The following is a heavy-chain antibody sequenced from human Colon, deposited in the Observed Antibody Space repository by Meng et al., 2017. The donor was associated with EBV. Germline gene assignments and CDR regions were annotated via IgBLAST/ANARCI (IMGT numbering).Heavy chain of an antibody. Sequence: LQVLGPGLGKPSQTLSLTCTVSGGSINSGDYYWSWIRQPPGKGLEWIGYIYYTGSTYYNPSLKSRVTISMDTSKNQFSLRLSSVTAADTAVYYCARNYYFDYWGQGTLVTVSS. J-gene: IGHJ4*02. CDR1: GGSINSGDYY. CDR2: IYYTGST. CDR3: ARNYYFDY. V-gene: IGHV4-30-4*01.